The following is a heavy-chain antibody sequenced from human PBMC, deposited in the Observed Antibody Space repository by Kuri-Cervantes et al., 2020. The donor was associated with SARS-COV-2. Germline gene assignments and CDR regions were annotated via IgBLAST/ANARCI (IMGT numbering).Heavy chain of an antibody. V-gene: IGHV3-64D*09. D-gene: IGHD3-3*01. CDR3: VKDQAITIFGVAIYYYYGMDV. CDR2: ISSNGGST. J-gene: IGHJ6*02. Sequence: LSLTCAVSGFIFSPFSSSSMHWVRQAPGKGLEYVSAISSNGGSTYYADSVKGRFTISRDNSKNTLYLQMSSLRAEDTAVYYCVKDQAITIFGVAIYYYYGMDVWGQGTTVTVSS. CDR1: GFIFSPFSSSS.